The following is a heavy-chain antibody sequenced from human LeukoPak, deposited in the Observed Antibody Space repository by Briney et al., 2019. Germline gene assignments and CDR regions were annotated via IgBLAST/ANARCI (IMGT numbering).Heavy chain of an antibody. CDR1: GFTVSSNY. J-gene: IGHJ4*02. D-gene: IGHD3-10*01. CDR2: ISGSGGST. V-gene: IGHV3-23*01. Sequence: PGGSLRLSCAASGFTVSSNYMSWVRQAPGKGLEWVSAISGSGGSTYYADSVKGRFTISRDNSKNTLYLQMNSLRAEDTAVYYCAKAYYYGSGSYKRTGFDYWGQGTLVTVSS. CDR3: AKAYYYGSGSYKRTGFDY.